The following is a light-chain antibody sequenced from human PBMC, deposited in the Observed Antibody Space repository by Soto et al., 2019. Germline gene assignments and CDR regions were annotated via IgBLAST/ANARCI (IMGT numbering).Light chain of an antibody. J-gene: IGKJ5*01. CDR2: DAS. V-gene: IGKV3D-20*01. CDR3: QQDGSSPLG. Sequence: EIVLTQSPATLSLSPGERATLSCGASQSVSSYLAWYQQKPGQAPRLLIYDASNRATGIPARFSGSGSGTDFTLTISRLEPEDFAVYYCQQDGSSPLGFGQGTRLEIK. CDR1: QSVSSY.